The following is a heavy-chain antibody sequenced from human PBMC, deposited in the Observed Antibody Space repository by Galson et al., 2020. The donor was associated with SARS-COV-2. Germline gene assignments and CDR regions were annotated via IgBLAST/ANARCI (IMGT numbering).Heavy chain of an antibody. V-gene: IGHV3-33*01. CDR2: IWYDGSNK. D-gene: IGHD3-22*01. Sequence: TGGSLRLSCAASGFTFSSYGMHWVRQAPGKGLEWVAVIWYDGSNKYYADSVKGRFTISRDNSKNTLYLQMNSLRAEDTAVYYCARAGTYYYGSSGYYYPPFYYYYYGMDVWGQGTTVTVSS. J-gene: IGHJ6*02. CDR3: ARAGTYYYGSSGYYYPPFYYYYYGMDV. CDR1: GFTFSSYG.